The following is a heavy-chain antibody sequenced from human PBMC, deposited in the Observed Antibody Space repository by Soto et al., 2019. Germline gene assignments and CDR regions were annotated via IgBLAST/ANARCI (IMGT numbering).Heavy chain of an antibody. CDR3: ARDPKPLYNWNYELSWFDP. V-gene: IGHV1-18*01. D-gene: IGHD1-7*01. CDR2: ISAYNGNT. J-gene: IGHJ5*02. Sequence: GASVKVSCKASGYTFTSYGISWVRQAPGQGLEWMGWISAYNGNTNYAQKLQGRVTMTTDTSTSTAYMELRSLRSDDTAVYYCARDPKPLYNWNYELSWFDPWGQGTLVTVSS. CDR1: GYTFTSYG.